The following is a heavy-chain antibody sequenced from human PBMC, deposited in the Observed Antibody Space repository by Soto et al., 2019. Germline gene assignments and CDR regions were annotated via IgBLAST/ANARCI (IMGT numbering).Heavy chain of an antibody. CDR1: GNTLNTDT. D-gene: IGHD3-22*01. Sequence: QVQLVQSGAEVKKPGSSVKVSCKPSGNTLNTDTITWLRQAPGQGLEWMGRIIPVIGVGTYAQKFQDRVTITTDKSTTTVYMEVTSLTSEDTATYYCAIDRTGSNGYYWAWGQGTQFTVS. V-gene: IGHV1-69*02. CDR3: AIDRTGSNGYYWA. CDR2: IIPVIGVG. J-gene: IGHJ4*02.